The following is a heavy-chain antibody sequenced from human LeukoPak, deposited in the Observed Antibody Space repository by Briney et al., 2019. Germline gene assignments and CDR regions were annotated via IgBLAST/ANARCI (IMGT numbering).Heavy chain of an antibody. V-gene: IGHV1-2*02. CDR1: GYTLTSHY. J-gene: IGHJ3*02. CDR2: INPKSGGT. Sequence: GASVKVSCKASGYTLTSHYMHWVRQAPGQGLEWMGWINPKSGGTNYAQKFQGRVTMTRDTSISTAYMELSRLRSDDTAVFYCARDLAFGEMITNRGAFDIWGQGTMVTVSS. D-gene: IGHD3-10*01. CDR3: ARDLAFGEMITNRGAFDI.